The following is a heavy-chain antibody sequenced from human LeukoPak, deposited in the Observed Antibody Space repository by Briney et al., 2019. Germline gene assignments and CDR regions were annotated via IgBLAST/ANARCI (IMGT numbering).Heavy chain of an antibody. Sequence: GGSLRLSCAASGFTFSSYAMSWVRQAPGKGLEWVSAISGSGGSTYYADSVKGRFTISRDNSKNTLYLQMSSLRAEDTAAYYCAKTGLGPPIYYYGSGEFQHWGQGTLVTVSS. CDR2: ISGSGGST. CDR1: GFTFSSYA. J-gene: IGHJ1*01. D-gene: IGHD3-10*01. CDR3: AKTGLGPPIYYYGSGEFQH. V-gene: IGHV3-23*01.